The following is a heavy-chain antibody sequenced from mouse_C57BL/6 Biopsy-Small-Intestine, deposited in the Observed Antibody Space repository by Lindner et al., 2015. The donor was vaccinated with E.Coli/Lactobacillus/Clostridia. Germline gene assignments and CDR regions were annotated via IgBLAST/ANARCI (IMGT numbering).Heavy chain of an antibody. CDR1: GYTFSTHY. CDR2: INPSGGST. D-gene: IGHD1-1*01. CDR3: AREIAVATTDAFDI. V-gene: IGHV1-64*01. Sequence: SVKVSCKASGYTFSTHYMHWVRQAPGQGLEWMGIINPSGGSTTYAQKFQGRVTMTRDTSTNTVYMDLSSLQSEDTAVYYCAREIAVATTDAFDIWGQGTMVTVSS. J-gene: IGHJ3*01.